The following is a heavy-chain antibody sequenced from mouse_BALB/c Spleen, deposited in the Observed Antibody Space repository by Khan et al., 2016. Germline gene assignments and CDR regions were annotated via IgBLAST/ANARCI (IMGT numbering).Heavy chain of an antibody. V-gene: IGHV5-9-2*01. CDR1: GFTFSSYG. CDR3: ARFYEYYAMDY. Sequence: EVELVESGGGLVKPGGSLKLSCAASGFTFSSYGMSWVRQTPEKRLEWVATISGGDSYTYYPDSVKGRFTISRDNAKNNLYLQMSSLRSEDTAFYYCARFYEYYAMDYWGQGTSVTVSS. J-gene: IGHJ4*01. D-gene: IGHD2-12*01. CDR2: ISGGDSYT.